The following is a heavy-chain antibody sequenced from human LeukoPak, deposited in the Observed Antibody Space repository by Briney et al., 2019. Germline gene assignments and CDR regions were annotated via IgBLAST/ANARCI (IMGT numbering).Heavy chain of an antibody. D-gene: IGHD3-22*01. CDR2: VYPSGYA. Sequence: SQTLSLTCTVSGDSISSSTYYWNWIRQPAGKGLEWIGRVYPSGYANYNSSLESRVTISVDTSKNQFSLKMTSVTAADTAVYFCARFPNFYDSNRIQYWGQGTLVTVSS. J-gene: IGHJ1*01. V-gene: IGHV4-61*02. CDR1: GDSISSSTYY. CDR3: ARFPNFYDSNRIQY.